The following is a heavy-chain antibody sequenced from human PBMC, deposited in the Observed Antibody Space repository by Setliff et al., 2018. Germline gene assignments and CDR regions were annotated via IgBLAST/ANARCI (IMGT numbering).Heavy chain of an antibody. CDR3: AGTPARGTTWLSPFDY. CDR1: GGSISSYF. V-gene: IGHV4-4*07. J-gene: IGHJ4*02. D-gene: IGHD3-9*01. Sequence: TSETLSLTCSVSGGSISSYFWNWVRQPAGKGLEWIGRIYSNENTNYNPSLKSRVTMSIDTSKNQISLKITSVTAADTALYSCAGTPARGTTWLSPFDYWGQGIQVTVSS. CDR2: IYSNENT.